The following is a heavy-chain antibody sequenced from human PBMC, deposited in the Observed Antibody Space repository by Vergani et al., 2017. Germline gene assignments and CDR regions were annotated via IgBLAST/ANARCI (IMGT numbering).Heavy chain of an antibody. CDR2: IRYDDSRNK. V-gene: IGHV3-30*02. CDR1: GFTFNDSN. J-gene: IGHJ3*02. CDR3: AKDFVPGRAFDI. Sequence: QVQLVESGGGVVQPGESLRLSCAASTSGFTFNDSNMHWVRQAPGKGLEWVAFIRYDDSRNKYYAASVQGRSIISRDNSKNTVFLQMNSLRPEDTDLYYCAKDFVPGRAFDIWGQGTMVTVSS.